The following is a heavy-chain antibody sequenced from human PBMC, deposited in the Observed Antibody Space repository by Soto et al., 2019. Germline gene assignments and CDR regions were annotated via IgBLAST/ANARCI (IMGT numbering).Heavy chain of an antibody. Sequence: PSETLSLTCALYGGSFSGYYWAWIRQPPGKGLEFIGEINHSRSTNYNPSLKSRVTISADTSKNQFSLKLSSVTAADTAVYYCAFEYCSSAQCVGRIFDPWSQGILVTVSS. D-gene: IGHD2-2*01. CDR2: INHSRST. CDR1: GGSFSGYY. V-gene: IGHV4-34*01. J-gene: IGHJ5*02. CDR3: AFEYCSSAQCVGRIFDP.